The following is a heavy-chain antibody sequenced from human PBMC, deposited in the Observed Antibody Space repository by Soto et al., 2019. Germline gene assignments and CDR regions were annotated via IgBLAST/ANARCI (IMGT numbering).Heavy chain of an antibody. J-gene: IGHJ6*03. Sequence: GGSLRLSCAASGFTFSSYWMSWVRQAPGKGLEWVANIKQDGSEKYYVDSVKGRFTISRDNAKNSLYLQMNSLRAEDTAVYYCARRVGIQLYYYYYMDVWGKGTTVTVSS. CDR2: IKQDGSEK. CDR3: ARRVGIQLYYYYYMDV. V-gene: IGHV3-7*01. D-gene: IGHD5-18*01. CDR1: GFTFSSYW.